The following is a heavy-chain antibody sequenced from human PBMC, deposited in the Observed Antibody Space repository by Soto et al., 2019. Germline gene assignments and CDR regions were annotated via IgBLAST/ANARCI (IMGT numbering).Heavy chain of an antibody. CDR1: GFTFSNYA. Sequence: EVHLLESGGGLVQPGGSLRLSCAASGFTFSNYAMTWVHRAPGKGLEWVSSISASGGGTFYADSVKGRFIISRDSSKNTLYLQMNSLRVEDTAVYYCAKSRTATTSCYGSWGQGTLVTVSS. V-gene: IGHV3-23*01. D-gene: IGHD2-2*01. CDR3: AKSRTATTSCYGS. J-gene: IGHJ5*02. CDR2: ISASGGGT.